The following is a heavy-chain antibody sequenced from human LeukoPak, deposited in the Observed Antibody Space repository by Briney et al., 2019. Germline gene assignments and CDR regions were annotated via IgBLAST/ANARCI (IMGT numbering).Heavy chain of an antibody. CDR3: ARGPHIVVVTAINTNWFDP. CDR2: IIPIFGTA. J-gene: IGHJ5*02. V-gene: IGHV1-69*06. Sequence: SVKVSFKASGGPFISYAISWVRPAPGQGLEWMGGIIPIFGTANYAQKFQGRVTITADKSTSTAYMELSSLRSEDTAVYYCARGPHIVVVTAINTNWFDPWGQGTLVTVSS. D-gene: IGHD2-21*02. CDR1: GGPFISYA.